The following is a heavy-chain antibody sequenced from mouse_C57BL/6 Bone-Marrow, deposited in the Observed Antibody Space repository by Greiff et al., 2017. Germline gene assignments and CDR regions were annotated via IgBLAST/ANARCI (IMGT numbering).Heavy chain of an antibody. J-gene: IGHJ3*01. V-gene: IGHV5-4*01. Sequence: EVMLVESGGGLVKPGGSLKLSCAASGFTFSSYAMSWVRQTPEKRLEWVATISDGGSYTYYPDNVKGRFTISRDNAKNNLYLQMSHLKSEDTAMYYCAREELGGAYWGQGTLVTVSA. CDR1: GFTFSSYA. CDR3: AREELGGAY. D-gene: IGHD4-1*01. CDR2: ISDGGSYT.